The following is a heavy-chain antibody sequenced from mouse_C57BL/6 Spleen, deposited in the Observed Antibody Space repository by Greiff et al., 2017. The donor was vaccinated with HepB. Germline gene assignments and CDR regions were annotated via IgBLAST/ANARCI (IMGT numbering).Heavy chain of an antibody. CDR1: GYAFTNYL. Sequence: VQLQQSGAELVRPGTSVKVSCKASGYAFTNYLIEWVKQRPGQGLEWIGVIDPSDSYTNYNHKFKGKATLTVDTSSSTAYMQLSSLTSEDSAVYYCARTLYGRSYEGAMDYWGQGTSVTVSS. D-gene: IGHD1-1*01. J-gene: IGHJ4*01. V-gene: IGHV1-59*01. CDR2: IDPSDSYT. CDR3: ARTLYGRSYEGAMDY.